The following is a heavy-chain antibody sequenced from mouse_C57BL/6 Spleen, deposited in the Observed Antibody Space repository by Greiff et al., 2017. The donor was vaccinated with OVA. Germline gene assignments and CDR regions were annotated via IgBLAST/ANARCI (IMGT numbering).Heavy chain of an antibody. D-gene: IGHD3-2*02. J-gene: IGHJ2*01. CDR3: ARESSGSPYFVY. Sequence: QVQLKESGPELVKPGASVKISCKASGYAFSSSWMNWVKQRPGKGLEWIGRIYPGDGDTNYNGKFKGKATLTADKSSSTAYMQLSSLTSEDSAVYFCARESSGSPYFVYWGQGTTLTVSS. V-gene: IGHV1-82*01. CDR1: GYAFSSSW. CDR2: IYPGDGDT.